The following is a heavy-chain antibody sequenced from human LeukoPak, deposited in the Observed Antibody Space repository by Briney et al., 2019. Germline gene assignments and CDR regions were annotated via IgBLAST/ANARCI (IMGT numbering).Heavy chain of an antibody. CDR3: AREYYDFWSGSVWFDP. CDR1: GGSISSYY. D-gene: IGHD3-3*01. CDR2: IYYSGST. J-gene: IGHJ5*02. Sequence: KPSETLSLTCTVSGGSISSYYWSWIRQPPGKGLEWIGYIYYSGSTNYNPSLKSRVTISVDTSKNQFSLKLSSVTAADTAVYYCAREYYDFWSGSVWFDPWGQGTLVTVSS. V-gene: IGHV4-59*01.